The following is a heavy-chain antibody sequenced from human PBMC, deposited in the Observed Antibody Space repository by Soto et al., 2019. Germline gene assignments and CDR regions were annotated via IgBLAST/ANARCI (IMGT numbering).Heavy chain of an antibody. V-gene: IGHV5-51*01. D-gene: IGHD2-15*01. J-gene: IGHJ6*02. CDR2: IYPSDSDT. Sequence: PGESLKISCKGSGYSFTNYWIGWVRQMPGKGLEWMGIIYPSDSDTRYSPSFQGQVTISADKSISTAYLQWSSLKASDTAMYYCARQREVVVVPYGMDVWGQGTTVTVSS. CDR3: ARQREVVVVPYGMDV. CDR1: GYSFTNYW.